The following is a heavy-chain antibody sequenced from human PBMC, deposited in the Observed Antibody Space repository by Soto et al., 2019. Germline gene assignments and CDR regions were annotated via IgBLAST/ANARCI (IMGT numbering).Heavy chain of an antibody. CDR2: IGTAGDT. CDR1: GFTFSSYD. D-gene: IGHD3-3*01. CDR3: ARVRRSVIMYDY. Sequence: GGSLRLSCAASGFTFSSYDMHWVRQATGKGLEWVSAIGTAGDTYYPGSVKGRFTISRENAKNSLYLQMNSLRAEDTAVYYCARVRRSVIMYDYWGQGTLVTVSS. J-gene: IGHJ4*02. V-gene: IGHV3-13*01.